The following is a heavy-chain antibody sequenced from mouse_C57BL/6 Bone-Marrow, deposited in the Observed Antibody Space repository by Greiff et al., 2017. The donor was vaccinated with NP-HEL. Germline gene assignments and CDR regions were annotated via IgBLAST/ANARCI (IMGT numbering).Heavy chain of an antibody. D-gene: IGHD1-1*01. CDR3: ARGALITTVVPYWYFDV. CDR1: GYTFTSYW. J-gene: IGHJ1*03. V-gene: IGHV1-62-3*01. Sequence: VQLQQSGAELVKPGASVKLSSKASGYTFTSYWMHWVKQRPGRGLEWIGRIDPNSGGTKYNEKFKSKATLTVDKPSSTAYMQLSSLTSEDSAVYYCARGALITTVVPYWYFDVWGTGTTVTVSS. CDR2: IDPNSGGT.